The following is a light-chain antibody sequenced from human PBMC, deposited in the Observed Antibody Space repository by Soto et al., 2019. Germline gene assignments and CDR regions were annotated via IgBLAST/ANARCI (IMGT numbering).Light chain of an antibody. CDR1: QGISSS. CDR3: QQLDSYPLT. V-gene: IGKV1-9*01. Sequence: DVQLTQSPSFLSASVGDRVTITCRASQGISSSLAWYQQRPGKAPRLLIYAASTLQSGVPSRFSGSGSRTEFILTISSLQPEDFATYYCQQLDSYPLTFGGGTKVDIK. CDR2: AAS. J-gene: IGKJ4*01.